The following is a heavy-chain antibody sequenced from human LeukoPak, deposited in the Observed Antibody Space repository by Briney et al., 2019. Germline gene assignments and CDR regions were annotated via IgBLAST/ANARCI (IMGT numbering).Heavy chain of an antibody. V-gene: IGHV1-8*01. Sequence: ASVKLSPNASGYTFTSYDINWVRQATGQGLEWMGWMNPNSGNTGYAQKFQGRVTMTRNTSIRSEDTAVYYCARGQKGYYDILTGYYQYDFDYWGQGTLVTVSS. D-gene: IGHD3-9*01. CDR2: MNPNSGNT. J-gene: IGHJ4*02. CDR1: GYTFTSYD. CDR3: ARGQKGYYDILTGYYQYDFDY.